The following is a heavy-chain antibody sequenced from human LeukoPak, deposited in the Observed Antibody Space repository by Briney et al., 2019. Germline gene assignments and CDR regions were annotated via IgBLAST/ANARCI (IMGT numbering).Heavy chain of an antibody. D-gene: IGHD4-17*01. Sequence: GGSLRLSCAASGFTVSDYYMSWIRQAPGKGLEWVSYTSTSGSTIYYADSVKGRFTISRDNARNSLYLQMNSLRAEDTAVYYCARGNDYGDYVPLYYFDYWGQGTLVTVSS. CDR2: TSTSGSTI. V-gene: IGHV3-11*01. CDR1: GFTVSDYY. J-gene: IGHJ4*02. CDR3: ARGNDYGDYVPLYYFDY.